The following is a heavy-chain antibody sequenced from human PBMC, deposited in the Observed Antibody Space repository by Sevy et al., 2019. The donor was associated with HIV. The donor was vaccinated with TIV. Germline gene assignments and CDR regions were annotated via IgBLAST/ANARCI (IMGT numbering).Heavy chain of an antibody. D-gene: IGHD3-22*01. CDR2: FDPEDGET. CDR1: GYTLSQVS. Sequence: ASVKVSCKVSGYTLSQVSMHWVRQVPGKGLEWMGSFDPEDGETIYAQKFQGRLTMTEDTFSDTAYMGLSSLKSEDTAVFYCAITKDYYDSSGCPFDYWGQGTLVTVSS. V-gene: IGHV1-24*01. J-gene: IGHJ4*02. CDR3: AITKDYYDSSGCPFDY.